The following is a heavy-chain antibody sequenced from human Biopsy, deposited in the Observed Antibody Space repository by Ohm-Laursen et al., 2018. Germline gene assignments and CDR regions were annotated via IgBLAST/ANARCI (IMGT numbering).Heavy chain of an antibody. V-gene: IGHV4-59*08. CDR1: GVSISSYF. D-gene: IGHD3-22*01. CDR2: VSYSGNT. J-gene: IGHJ4*02. CDR3: AVYYYDSSGYFYAFHY. Sequence: GTLSLTCPVSGVSISSYFWSWIRQPLGKGLEWIGYVSYSGNTKYNPSLKSRVIISADTSKNQFSLKLSSVTAADTAMYYCAVYYYDSSGYFYAFHYWGRGTLVTVSS.